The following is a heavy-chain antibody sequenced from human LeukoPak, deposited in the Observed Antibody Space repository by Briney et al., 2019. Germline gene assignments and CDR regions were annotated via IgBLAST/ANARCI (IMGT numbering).Heavy chain of an antibody. CDR1: GFTFGDYA. CDR2: IRSKAYGGTT. Sequence: PGGSLRLSCTASGFTFGDYAMSWVRQAPGKGLEWVGFIRSKAYGGTTEYAASVKGRFTISRDDSKSIAYLQMNSLKTEDTAVYYCTRDTGTTGEVKFDPWGQGTLVTVSS. D-gene: IGHD4-17*01. J-gene: IGHJ5*02. V-gene: IGHV3-49*04. CDR3: TRDTGTTGEVKFDP.